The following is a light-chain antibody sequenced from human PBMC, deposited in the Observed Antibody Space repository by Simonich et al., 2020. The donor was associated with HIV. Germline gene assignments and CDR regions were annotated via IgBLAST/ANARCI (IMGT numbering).Light chain of an antibody. CDR2: GAS. CDR3: QQYDNLPWT. V-gene: IGKV1-33*01. Sequence: DIQMTQSPSSLSASVGDRVTITCQASQDITNSLNWYQQKSGKAPKVLINGASNLETGVPSRFSGGGSGTDFTFTISSLQPEDIGTYYCQQYDNLPWTFGQGTKVEIK. CDR1: QDITNS. J-gene: IGKJ1*01.